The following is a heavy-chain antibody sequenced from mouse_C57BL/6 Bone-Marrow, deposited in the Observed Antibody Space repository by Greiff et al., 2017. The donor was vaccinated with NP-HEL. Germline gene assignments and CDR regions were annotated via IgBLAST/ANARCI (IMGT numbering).Heavy chain of an antibody. CDR3: ARDRDYSNDWYFDV. J-gene: IGHJ1*03. V-gene: IGHV5-4*01. D-gene: IGHD2-5*01. CDR1: GFTFSSYA. CDR2: ISDGGSYT. Sequence: EVKLVESGGGLVKPGGSLKLSCAASGFTFSSYAMSWVRQTPEKRLEWVATISDGGSYTYYPDNVKGRFTISRDNAKNNLYLQMSHLKSEDTAMYYCARDRDYSNDWYFDVWGTGTTVTVSS.